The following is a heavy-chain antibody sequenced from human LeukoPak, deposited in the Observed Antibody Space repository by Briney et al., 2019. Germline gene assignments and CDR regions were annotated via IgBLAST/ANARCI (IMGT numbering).Heavy chain of an antibody. Sequence: ASVKVSCTASGYTFTGYYMHWVRQAPGQGLEWMGWINPNSGGTNYAQKFQGRVTMTRDTSISTAYMELSRLRSDDTAVYYCARELPVGIAAAGWFDPWGQGTLVTVSS. CDR1: GYTFTGYY. V-gene: IGHV1-2*02. CDR2: INPNSGGT. CDR3: ARELPVGIAAAGWFDP. J-gene: IGHJ5*02. D-gene: IGHD6-13*01.